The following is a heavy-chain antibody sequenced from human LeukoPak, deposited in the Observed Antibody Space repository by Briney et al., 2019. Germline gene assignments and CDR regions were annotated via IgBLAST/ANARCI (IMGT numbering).Heavy chain of an antibody. CDR2: INPSGGST. CDR3: ARFYGSGSDY. Sequence: GESLKISCKGSGYTFTSYYMHWVRQAPGQGLEWMGIINPSGGSTSYAQKFQGRVTMTRDTSTSTIYMELSSLRSEDTAVYYCARFYGSGSDYWGQGTLVTVSS. J-gene: IGHJ4*02. D-gene: IGHD6-19*01. CDR1: GYTFTSYY. V-gene: IGHV1-46*01.